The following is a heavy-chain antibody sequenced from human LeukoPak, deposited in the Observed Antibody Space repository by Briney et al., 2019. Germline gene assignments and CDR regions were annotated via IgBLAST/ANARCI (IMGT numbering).Heavy chain of an antibody. CDR1: GFTFGDYA. D-gene: IGHD3-3*01. CDR2: IRSETYGGTT. Sequence: GGSLRLSCTASGFTFGDYAMSWVRQAPGEGLEWVSFIRSETYGGTTEYAASVKGRFTFSRDDSKSIAYLQMNSLKTEDTAVYYCTRDAGEYDSWRGYSSYGMDVWGQGTTVTVSS. V-gene: IGHV3-49*04. CDR3: TRDAGEYDSWRGYSSYGMDV. J-gene: IGHJ6*02.